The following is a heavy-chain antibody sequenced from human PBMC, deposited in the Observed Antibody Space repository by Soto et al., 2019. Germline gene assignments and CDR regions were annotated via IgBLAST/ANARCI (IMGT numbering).Heavy chain of an antibody. V-gene: IGHV3-11*01. CDR2: ISTSGSTI. J-gene: IGHJ4*02. CDR3: GRVSPPPDY. CDR1: GFTFSDYY. Sequence: QVQLVESGGGLVKPGGSLRLSCAASGFTFSDYYMSWIRQAPGKGLEWVSYISTSGSTINYADSVKGRFTISRDNPKNSMDLQMNRLRAEDTAVYYWGRVSPPPDYWGQGTLVTVSS.